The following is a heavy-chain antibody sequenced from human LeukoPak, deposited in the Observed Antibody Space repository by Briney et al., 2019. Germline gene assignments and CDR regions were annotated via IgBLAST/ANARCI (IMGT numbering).Heavy chain of an antibody. CDR1: SGSISSSSYY. J-gene: IGHJ4*02. Sequence: SETLSLTCTVSSGSISSSSYYWGWIGQPPGKGLEWIGSIYYSGSTYYNPSLKSRVTISVDTSKNQFSLKLSSVTAADTAVYYCASRGSANYYDSSGYYDYWGQGTLVTVSS. CDR2: IYYSGST. CDR3: ASRGSANYYDSSGYYDY. V-gene: IGHV4-39*01. D-gene: IGHD3-22*01.